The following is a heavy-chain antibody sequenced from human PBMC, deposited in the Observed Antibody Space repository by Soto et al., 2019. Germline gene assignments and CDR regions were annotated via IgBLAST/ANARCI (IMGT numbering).Heavy chain of an antibody. J-gene: IGHJ4*02. CDR3: ARDLHPYPLRYFDY. D-gene: IGHD2-2*01. CDR1: GFTLSSYW. CDR2: IKQDGSEK. Sequence: PGGSLRLSCAASGFTLSSYWMSWVRQAPGKGLEWVANIKQDGSEKYYVDSVKGRFTISRDNAKNSLYLQMNSLRAEDTAVYYCARDLHPYPLRYFDYWGQGTLVTVSS. V-gene: IGHV3-7*03.